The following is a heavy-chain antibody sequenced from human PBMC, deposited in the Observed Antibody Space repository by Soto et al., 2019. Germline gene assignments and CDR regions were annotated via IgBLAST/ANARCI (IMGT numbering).Heavy chain of an antibody. V-gene: IGHV1-3*01. CDR2: INAGDDNT. CDR1: GYTITNYV. D-gene: IGHD3-22*01. CDR3: DSSGYYTFDY. Sequence: ASVKVSCKASGYTITNYVMHWVRQAPGQRLEWMGSINAGDDNTKYSQKFQGRVTITTDTSASTAYMELSSLRSEDTAVYYHDSSGYYTFDYWGQGTLVTVSS. J-gene: IGHJ4*02.